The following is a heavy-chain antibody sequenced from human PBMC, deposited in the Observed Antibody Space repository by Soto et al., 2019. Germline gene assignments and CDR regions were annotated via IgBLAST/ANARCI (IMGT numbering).Heavy chain of an antibody. V-gene: IGHV4-30-4*01. Sequence: SETLSLTCTFSCGSIISGNYYWSWIRQPPGEGLEWIGYIYYSGRTYYNPSLESRVTISVDTSKNQFSLKLNSVTAADTAVYYCARALWSGFVDYWGQGTLVTVSS. J-gene: IGHJ4*02. D-gene: IGHD3-3*01. CDR3: ARALWSGFVDY. CDR2: IYYSGRT. CDR1: CGSIISGNYY.